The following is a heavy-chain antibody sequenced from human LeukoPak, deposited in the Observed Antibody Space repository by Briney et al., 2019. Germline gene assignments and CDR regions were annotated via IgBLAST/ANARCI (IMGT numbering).Heavy chain of an antibody. CDR1: GFIFSSYC. J-gene: IGHJ4*01. CDR3: AKGTQWELQN. CDR2: INTDGSDT. D-gene: IGHD1-26*01. Sequence: GGSLKLSCAASGFIFSSYCLYWVRQAPGQGLVWVSRINTDGSDTSHADSVKGRFTISRDNAKNTVYLQMNSLRAEDAAVYYCAKGTQWELQNWGQGTLVTVSS. V-gene: IGHV3-74*01.